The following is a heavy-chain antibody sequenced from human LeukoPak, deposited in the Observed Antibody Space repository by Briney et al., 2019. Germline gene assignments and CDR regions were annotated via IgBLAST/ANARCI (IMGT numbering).Heavy chain of an antibody. D-gene: IGHD1-1*01. CDR3: ARAVTGTASPVYYYYYMDV. CDR1: GGSISSYY. V-gene: IGHV4-4*07. Sequence: SETLSLTCTVSGGSISSYYWSWIRQPAGKGLEWIGRIYTSGSTNYNPSLKSRVTISVDKSKNQFSLKLSSVTAADTAVYYCARAVTGTASPVYYYYYMDVWGKGTTVTVSS. J-gene: IGHJ6*03. CDR2: IYTSGST.